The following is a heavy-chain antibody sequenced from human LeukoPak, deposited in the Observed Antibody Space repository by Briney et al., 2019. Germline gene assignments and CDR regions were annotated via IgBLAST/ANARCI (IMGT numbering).Heavy chain of an antibody. CDR3: ARHYGP. Sequence: TSETLSPTCNVSGASVSSGSYYWSWIRQPPGKELEWIGYIYYSGSTSYNPSLKSRVTISVDTSKNQFSLKLSSVTAADTAVYYCARHYGPWGQGTLVTVSS. CDR2: IYYSGST. D-gene: IGHD3-16*01. J-gene: IGHJ5*02. CDR1: GASVSSGSYY. V-gene: IGHV4-61*01.